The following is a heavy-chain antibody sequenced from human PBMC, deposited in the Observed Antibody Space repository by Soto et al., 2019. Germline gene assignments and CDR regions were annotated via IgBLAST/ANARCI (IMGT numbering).Heavy chain of an antibody. J-gene: IGHJ6*02. V-gene: IGHV5-51*01. CDR1: GYSFTSYW. Sequence: GESLKISCKGSGYSFTSYWIGWVRQMPGKGLEWMGVIYPGDSDTRYSPSFQGQVTISADKSISTAYLQWSSLKASDTAMYYCARLLEGDCSSTSCYRRVLSYYGMDVWGQGTMVTVSS. D-gene: IGHD2-2*02. CDR3: ARLLEGDCSSTSCYRRVLSYYGMDV. CDR2: IYPGDSDT.